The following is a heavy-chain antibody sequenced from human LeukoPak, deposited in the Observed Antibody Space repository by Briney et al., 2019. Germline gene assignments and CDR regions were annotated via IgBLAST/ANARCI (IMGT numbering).Heavy chain of an antibody. Sequence: GGSLRLSCAASGFTFSSYEMNWVRQAPGKGLEWVSYISSSGSTIYYADSVKGRFTISRDNAKNSLYLQMNSLRAEDTAVYYCARDGGSYFLSRGNAFDIWGQGTMVTVSS. CDR2: ISSSGSTI. D-gene: IGHD1-26*01. CDR1: GFTFSSYE. J-gene: IGHJ3*02. CDR3: ARDGGSYFLSRGNAFDI. V-gene: IGHV3-48*03.